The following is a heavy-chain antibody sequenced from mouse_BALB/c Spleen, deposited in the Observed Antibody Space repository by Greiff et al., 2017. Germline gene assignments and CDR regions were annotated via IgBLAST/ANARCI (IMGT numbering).Heavy chain of an antibody. V-gene: IGHV5-17*02. CDR3: ARRGYDGYFYYAMDY. Sequence: EVKLVESGGGLVQPGGSRKLSCAASGFTFSSFGMHWVRQAPEKGLEWVAYISSGSSTIYYADTVKGRLTISRDNPKNTLFLQMTSLRSEDTAMYYCARRGYDGYFYYAMDYWGQGTSVTVSS. D-gene: IGHD2-3*01. CDR2: ISSGSSTI. CDR1: GFTFSSFG. J-gene: IGHJ4*01.